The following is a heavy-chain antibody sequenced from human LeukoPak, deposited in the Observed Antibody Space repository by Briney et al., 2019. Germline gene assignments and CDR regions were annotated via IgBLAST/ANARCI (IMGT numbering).Heavy chain of an antibody. Sequence: SGGSLRLSCAVSGFTFSSYNMNWVRQAPGKGLVWVSSITSSSRYIYYADSVKGRFTISRDNSKNTLYLQMSSLRVEATAVYYCVKAPYGDYSFDYWGQGTLVTVSS. CDR2: ITSSSRYI. J-gene: IGHJ4*02. CDR3: VKAPYGDYSFDY. V-gene: IGHV3-21*01. D-gene: IGHD4-17*01. CDR1: GFTFSSYN.